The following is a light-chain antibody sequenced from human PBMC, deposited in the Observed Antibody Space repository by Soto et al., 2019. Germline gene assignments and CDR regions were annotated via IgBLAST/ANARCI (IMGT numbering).Light chain of an antibody. Sequence: DIQLTQSPSFLSASVGDRVTITCRASQGISGDLAWYQQKPGKAPNLLIYSASTLQSGVPSRFSGSRSGTEFSLTISSLQPEDFATYYCQQHYSHPLTFGEGTKVDIK. CDR3: QQHYSHPLT. CDR1: QGISGD. V-gene: IGKV1-9*01. J-gene: IGKJ4*01. CDR2: SAS.